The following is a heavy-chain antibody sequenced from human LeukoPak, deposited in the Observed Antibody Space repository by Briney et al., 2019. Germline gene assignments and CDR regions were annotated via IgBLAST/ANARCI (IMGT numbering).Heavy chain of an antibody. D-gene: IGHD5-24*01. J-gene: IGHJ4*02. V-gene: IGHV4-59*01. CDR3: ARVVPDGYSDY. CDR1: GGSISYYY. CDR2: VYYSGST. Sequence: KPSETPSLTCTVSGGSISYYYWSWIRQPPGKGLEWIGYVYYSGSTKYNPSLTSRLTISVDTSMNQFSLKLSSVTAADTAVYYCARVVPDGYSDYWGQGTLVTVSS.